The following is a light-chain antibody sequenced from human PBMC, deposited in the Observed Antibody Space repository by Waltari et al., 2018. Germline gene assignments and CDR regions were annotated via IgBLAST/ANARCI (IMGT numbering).Light chain of an antibody. V-gene: IGKV1-5*03. CDR2: RAS. CDR1: QSVISNY. J-gene: IGKJ2*03. Sequence: DIQLTQSPSTLYASVGDRVTITCRASQSVISNYLAWYQQKPGRAPKLLIYRASTLQSGVPSRFSGSGSGTEFTVTISSLQPDDFATYYCHQYDHSSHSFGQGTKLEIK. CDR3: HQYDHSSHS.